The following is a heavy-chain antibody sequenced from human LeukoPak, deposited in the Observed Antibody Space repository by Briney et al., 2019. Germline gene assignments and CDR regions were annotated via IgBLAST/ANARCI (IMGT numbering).Heavy chain of an antibody. J-gene: IGHJ6*02. V-gene: IGHV3-66*01. CDR1: GGSISSYY. D-gene: IGHD1-26*01. Sequence: ETLSLTCTVSGGSISSYYMSWVRQAPGKGLEWVSLIYTGGSTYYADSVKGRFTISRDNSKNTLYLQMNSLRAEDTAVYYCAREWITTTNYHYGMDVWGQGTTVTVSS. CDR2: IYTGGST. CDR3: AREWITTTNYHYGMDV.